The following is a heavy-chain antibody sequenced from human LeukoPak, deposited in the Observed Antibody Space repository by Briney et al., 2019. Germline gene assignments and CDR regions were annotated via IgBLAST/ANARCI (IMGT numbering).Heavy chain of an antibody. CDR1: GFTFSNAW. V-gene: IGHV3-15*01. CDR2: IKSKTDGGTT. D-gene: IGHD2-15*01. J-gene: IGHJ4*02. CDR3: TTVAKTLGYCSGGSCYPVSAFDY. Sequence: GGSLRLSRAASGFTFSNAWMSWVRQAPGKGLEWVGRIKSKTDGGTTDYAAPVKGRFTISRDDSKNTLYLQMNSLKTEDTAVYYCTTVAKTLGYCSGGSCYPVSAFDYWGQGTLVTVSS.